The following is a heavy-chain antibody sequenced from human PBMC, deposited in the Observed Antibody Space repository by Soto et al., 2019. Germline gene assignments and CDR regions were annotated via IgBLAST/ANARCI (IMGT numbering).Heavy chain of an antibody. D-gene: IGHD2-21*02. V-gene: IGHV3-21*01. CDR2: ISSSSSYI. J-gene: IGHJ3*02. Sequence: GGSLRLSCAASGFTFSSYSMNWVRQAPGKGLEWVSSISSSSSYIYYADSVKGRFTISRDNAKNSLYLQMNSLRAEDTAVYYCARSRLDCGGDCYKNAFDIWGQVTMVTVS. CDR1: GFTFSSYS. CDR3: ARSRLDCGGDCYKNAFDI.